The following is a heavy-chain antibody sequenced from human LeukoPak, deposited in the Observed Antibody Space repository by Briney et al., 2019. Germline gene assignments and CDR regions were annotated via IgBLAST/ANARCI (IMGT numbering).Heavy chain of an antibody. CDR2: INHSGST. J-gene: IGHJ4*02. D-gene: IGHD4-11*01. V-gene: IGHV4-34*01. CDR3: ARVRGPPPTVTTWFPNPKTHYFDY. CDR1: GGSFSGYY. Sequence: PSETLSLTCAVYGGSFSGYYWSWIRQPPGKGLEWIGEINHSGSTNYNPSLKSRDTISVDTSKNQFSLKLSSVTAADTAVYYCARVRGPPPTVTTWFPNPKTHYFDYWGQGTLVTVSS.